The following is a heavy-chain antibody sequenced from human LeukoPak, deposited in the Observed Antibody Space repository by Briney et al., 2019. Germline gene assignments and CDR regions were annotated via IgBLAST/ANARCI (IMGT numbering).Heavy chain of an antibody. J-gene: IGHJ6*02. D-gene: IGHD2-2*03. V-gene: IGHV1-2*02. CDR1: GYTFTDYY. CDR3: ARVDIVMLPAAIYYGMDV. CDR2: INPNSGGI. Sequence: ASVKVSCKASGYTFTDYYMHWVRQAPGQGLEWMGWINPNSGGINYAQKFQGRVTMTRDTSFSTAYMELSSLRSDDTAVYYCARVDIVMLPAAIYYGMDVWGQGTTVTVSS.